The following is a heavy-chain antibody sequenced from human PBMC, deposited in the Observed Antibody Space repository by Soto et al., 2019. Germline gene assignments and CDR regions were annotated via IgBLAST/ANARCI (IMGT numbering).Heavy chain of an antibody. Sequence: PGESLKISCKGSGYSFTSYWIGWVRQMPGKGLEWMGRIDPSDSSTAYNPSFQGHVTFSAAKSITTAYLQWSSLRASDTAIYSCARHRSPQYGYNYPLLYYWGQGTLVTVSS. CDR3: ARHRSPQYGYNYPLLYY. V-gene: IGHV5-10-1*01. D-gene: IGHD5-12*01. CDR2: IDPSDSST. CDR1: GYSFTSYW. J-gene: IGHJ4*02.